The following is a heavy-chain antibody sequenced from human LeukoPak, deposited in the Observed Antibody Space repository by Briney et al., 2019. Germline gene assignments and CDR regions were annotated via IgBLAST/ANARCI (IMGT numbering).Heavy chain of an antibody. CDR1: GYTLTELS. V-gene: IGHV1-24*01. D-gene: IGHD3-10*01. CDR2: FDPEDGET. Sequence: SVKVSCKVSGYTLTELSMHWVRQAPGKGLEWMGGFDPEDGETIYAQKFQGRVTMTRDTSISTAYMELSRLRSDDTAVYYCARGRFGVGYFDYWGQGTLVTVSS. CDR3: ARGRFGVGYFDY. J-gene: IGHJ4*02.